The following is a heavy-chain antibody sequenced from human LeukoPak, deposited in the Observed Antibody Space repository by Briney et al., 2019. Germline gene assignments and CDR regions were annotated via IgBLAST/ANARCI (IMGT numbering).Heavy chain of an antibody. CDR2: ISNNGGSS. Sequence: GGSLRLSCSASGFTFSAYAMYWVRQAPGKGLEYVSGISNNGGSSFYADSVKGRFTISRDNAKNTLSLQMNSLRADDTAVYYCAREDGAFHDWGQGTLVTVSS. CDR3: AREDGAFHD. V-gene: IGHV3-64*04. J-gene: IGHJ4*02. D-gene: IGHD5-24*01. CDR1: GFTFSAYA.